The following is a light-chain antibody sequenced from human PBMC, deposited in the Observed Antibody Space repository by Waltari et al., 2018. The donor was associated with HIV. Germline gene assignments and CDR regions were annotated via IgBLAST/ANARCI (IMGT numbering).Light chain of an antibody. J-gene: IGLJ1*01. CDR1: SSDVGGYNY. V-gene: IGLV2-11*01. CDR3: CSNAARATYV. CDR2: HVT. Sequence: QSALAQPRSVSGSPGQSVTISCTGTSSDVGGYNYVSWFQHHPGKAPKLIIYHVTTRPSGVPDRFSASKSGNTASLTISGLQAEDEAEYYCCSNAARATYVFGTGTQVTVL.